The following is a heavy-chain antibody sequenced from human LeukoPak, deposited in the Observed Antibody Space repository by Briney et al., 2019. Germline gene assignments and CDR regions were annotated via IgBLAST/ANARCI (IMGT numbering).Heavy chain of an antibody. V-gene: IGHV4-59*01. CDR1: GGSISSYY. J-gene: IGHJ5*02. CDR2: IYYSGST. CDR3: ARDRGSYYDFWSGSGFDP. Sequence: SETLSLTCTVSGGSISSYYWSWIRQPPGKGLEWIGYIYYSGSTNYNPSLKSRVTISVDTSKNQFSLKLSSVTAADTAVYYCARDRGSYYDFWSGSGFDPWGQGTLVTVSS. D-gene: IGHD3-3*01.